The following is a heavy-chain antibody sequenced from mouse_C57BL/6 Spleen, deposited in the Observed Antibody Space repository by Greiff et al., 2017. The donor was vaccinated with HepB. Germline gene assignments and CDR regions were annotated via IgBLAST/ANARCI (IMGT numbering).Heavy chain of an antibody. Sequence: EVKLLESGPELVKPGASVKISCKASGYSFTGYYMNWVKQSPEKSLEWIGEINPSTGGTTYNQKFKAKATLTVDKSSSTAYMQLKSLTSEDSAVYYCARGDYGSSYVFAYWGQGTLVTVSA. V-gene: IGHV1-42*01. D-gene: IGHD1-1*01. J-gene: IGHJ3*01. CDR2: INPSTGGT. CDR1: GYSFTGYY. CDR3: ARGDYGSSYVFAY.